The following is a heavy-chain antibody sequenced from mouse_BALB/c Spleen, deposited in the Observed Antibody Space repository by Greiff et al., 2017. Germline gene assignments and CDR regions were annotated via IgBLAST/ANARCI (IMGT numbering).Heavy chain of an antibody. V-gene: IGHV3-2*02. CDR3: ARYGDYDGTY. CDR2: ISYSGST. J-gene: IGHJ3*01. Sequence: VQLQQSGPGLVKPSQSLSLTCTVTGYSITSDYAWNWIRQFPGNKLEWMGYISYSGSTSYNPSLKSRISITRDTSKNQFFLQLNSVTTEDTATYYCARYGDYDGTYWGQETLVTVSA. CDR1: GYSITSDYA. D-gene: IGHD2-4*01.